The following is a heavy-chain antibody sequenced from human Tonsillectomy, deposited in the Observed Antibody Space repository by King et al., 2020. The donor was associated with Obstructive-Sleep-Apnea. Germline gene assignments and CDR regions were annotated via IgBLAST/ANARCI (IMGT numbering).Heavy chain of an antibody. V-gene: IGHV3-11*01. CDR2: ISSSGRTI. J-gene: IGHJ4*02. CDR1: GFSFNDYY. CDR3: VREGVSTMIVVVISTGYFDY. D-gene: IGHD3-22*01. Sequence: QVQLVESGGDLVKPGGSLRLSCAASGFSFNDYYMGWVRQAPGKGLEWLSLISSSGRTIYYADSVKGRFTTSRDNAKNSLFLQMDSLRAEDTAVYYCVREGVSTMIVVVISTGYFDYWGQGTLVTVSS.